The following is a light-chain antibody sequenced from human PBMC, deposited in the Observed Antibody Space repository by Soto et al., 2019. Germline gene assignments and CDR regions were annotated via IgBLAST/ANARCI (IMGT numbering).Light chain of an antibody. V-gene: IGLV1-44*01. CDR3: AAWDDSLSQFV. J-gene: IGLJ1*01. Sequence: QYVVTQPPSASGTPGQTVTISCSGRTSNIATNTVNWYQQLPGTAPRLLTHSNNQRPSGVPDRFSASKSGTSASLVISGLQSEDEADYYCAAWDDSLSQFVFGTGTKLTVL. CDR1: TSNIATNT. CDR2: SNN.